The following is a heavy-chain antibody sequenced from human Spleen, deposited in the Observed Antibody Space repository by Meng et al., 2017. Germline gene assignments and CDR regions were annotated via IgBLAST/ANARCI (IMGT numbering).Heavy chain of an antibody. CDR3: ARGPTTMAHDFDY. CDR2: INHSGST. D-gene: IGHD4-11*01. J-gene: IGHJ4*02. Sequence: AETLSLTCFVSGGSFSDYDWSWIRQPPGKGLEGIGEINHSGSTNYNPSLDSRATLSVDATQNNLSLQLSSVTAADSAVYYCARGPTTMAHDFDYWGQGTLVTVSS. CDR1: GGSFSDYD. V-gene: IGHV4-34*01.